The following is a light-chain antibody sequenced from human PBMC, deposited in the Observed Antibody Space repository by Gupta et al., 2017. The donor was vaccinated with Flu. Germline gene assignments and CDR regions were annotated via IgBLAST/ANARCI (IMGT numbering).Light chain of an antibody. CDR3: QQYASSSWT. V-gene: IGKV3-20*01. CDR1: QSVRNSY. Sequence: VLTHSPGTLPLSPGDSATLSCRANQSVRNSYLAWYQQKPGQAPRLLIYGAYFGATGIPDRFSGSGSGTDFTLTISRLEPEDFAVYYCQQYASSSWTFGQGTKVETK. CDR2: GAY. J-gene: IGKJ1*01.